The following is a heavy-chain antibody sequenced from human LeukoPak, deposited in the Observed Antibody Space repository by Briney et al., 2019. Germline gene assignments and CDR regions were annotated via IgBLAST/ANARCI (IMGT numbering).Heavy chain of an antibody. V-gene: IGHV3-21*01. CDR2: ISSGSHHI. CDR3: ALHSSSALFDY. D-gene: IGHD6-6*01. CDR1: GFAFSTYG. J-gene: IGHJ4*02. Sequence: PGGSLRLSCAASGFAFSTYGMTWVRQAPGKGLEWVSSISSGSHHIYYADSVKGRFTISRDNAKNSLYLQVNSLRAEDTAVYYCALHSSSALFDYWGQGTLVTVSS.